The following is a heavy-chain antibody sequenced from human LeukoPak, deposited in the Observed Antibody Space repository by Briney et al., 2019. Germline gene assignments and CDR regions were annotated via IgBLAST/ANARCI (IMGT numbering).Heavy chain of an antibody. V-gene: IGHV3-30*04. Sequence: GGSLRLSCAASGFVFSSYAIHWVRQAPGKGLEWVAVISYDGSNKYYADSVKGRFTISRDNSKNTLYLQVNSLRAEDTAVYYCARSRWLDAFDYWGQGTLVTVSS. CDR1: GFVFSSYA. D-gene: IGHD6-19*01. CDR2: ISYDGSNK. J-gene: IGHJ4*02. CDR3: ARSRWLDAFDY.